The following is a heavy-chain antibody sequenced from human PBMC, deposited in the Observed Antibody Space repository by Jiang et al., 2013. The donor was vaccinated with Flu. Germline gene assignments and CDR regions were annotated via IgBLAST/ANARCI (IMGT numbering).Heavy chain of an antibody. D-gene: IGHD6-19*01. CDR2: VSGSGDNT. CDR3: AKVRVTGTYVVDY. J-gene: IGHJ4*02. Sequence: VQLLESGGGLVQPGGSLRLSCAASGFTFSSYVMTWVHQPPGKGLEWVSGVSGSGDNTYYTDPVKGRFTISRDNSKNTLDLQMNSLRAEDTAVYYCAKVRVTGTYVVDYWGQGTLVTVSS. CDR1: GFTFSSYV. V-gene: IGHV3-23*01.